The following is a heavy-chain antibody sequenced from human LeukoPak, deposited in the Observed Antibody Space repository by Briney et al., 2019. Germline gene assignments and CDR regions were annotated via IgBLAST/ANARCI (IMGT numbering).Heavy chain of an antibody. CDR3: ARGASGDNWFDP. D-gene: IGHD1-26*01. Sequence: SETLSLTCTVSGGSISTGTYYWSWIRQPAGKGLEWIGRIYTTGTTNYNPSLKSRVTMSLDTSKNQFSLRLTSVTAADTAVYYCARGASGDNWFDPWGQGTLVTVPS. CDR2: IYTTGTT. CDR1: GGSISTGTYY. J-gene: IGHJ5*02. V-gene: IGHV4-61*02.